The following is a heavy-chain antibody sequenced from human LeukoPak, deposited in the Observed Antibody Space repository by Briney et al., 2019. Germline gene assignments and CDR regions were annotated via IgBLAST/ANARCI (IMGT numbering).Heavy chain of an antibody. Sequence: GGSLRLSCAASGFIFSDYYMSWIRQTPEKGPEWLSYISSSSGYKNYADSLKGRFTISRDNAKNSVYLQMNSLSAEDTAVYYCARQGLYDSSDFWTFQHWGQGTLVTVSS. CDR1: GFIFSDYY. D-gene: IGHD3/OR15-3a*01. CDR2: ISSSSGYK. CDR3: ARQGLYDSSDFWTFQH. J-gene: IGHJ1*01. V-gene: IGHV3-11*06.